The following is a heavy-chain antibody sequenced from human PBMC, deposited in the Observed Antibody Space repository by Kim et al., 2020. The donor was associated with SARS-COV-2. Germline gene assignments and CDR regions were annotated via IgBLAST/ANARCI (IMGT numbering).Heavy chain of an antibody. CDR2: T. V-gene: IGHV3-74*01. D-gene: IGHD5-12*01. Sequence: TAFADSVKGRFTISRDNAKNTLYLQMNSLRAEDTAVYYCTRGVSGYFDPWGQGTLVTVSS. J-gene: IGHJ5*02. CDR3: TRGVSGYFDP.